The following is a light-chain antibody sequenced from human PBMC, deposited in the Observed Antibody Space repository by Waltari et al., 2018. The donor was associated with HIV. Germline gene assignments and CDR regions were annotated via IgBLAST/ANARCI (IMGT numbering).Light chain of an antibody. CDR1: SSNIGNNA. CDR3: AAWDDNLNGYV. J-gene: IGLJ1*01. CDR2: YDD. Sequence: QSVLTQPPSVSEAPRQRVTISCSGSSSNIGNNAVHWYQQVPGKAPKLLIYYDDLLPSGVSDRFSGSKSGTSASLAISGLQSEDEADYYCAAWDDNLNGYVFGTGTKVTVL. V-gene: IGLV1-36*01.